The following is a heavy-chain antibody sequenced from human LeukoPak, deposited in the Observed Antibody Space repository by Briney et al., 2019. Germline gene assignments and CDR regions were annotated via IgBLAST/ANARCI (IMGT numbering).Heavy chain of an antibody. Sequence: GGSLRLSCAASGFTFSSYAMSWVRQAPGKGLEWVSAISGSGGSTYYADSVKGRFTVSRDNSKNTLYLQMNSLRAEDTAVYYCAKDWQDGYYFDYWGQGTLVTVSS. V-gene: IGHV3-23*01. CDR3: AKDWQDGYYFDY. CDR1: GFTFSSYA. CDR2: ISGSGGST. J-gene: IGHJ4*02.